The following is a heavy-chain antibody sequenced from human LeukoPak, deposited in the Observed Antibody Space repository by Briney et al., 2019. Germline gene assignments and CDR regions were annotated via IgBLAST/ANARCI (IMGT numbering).Heavy chain of an antibody. J-gene: IGHJ4*02. V-gene: IGHV3-7*01. Sequence: GGALRDSCAPPGFTLRTYWMSWVRQAPGRGPEWVASIKRDGSEKYYVDSLKGGCTISRDTAKNSLCMQMNRLRAENTPVYYCARDGAVTNGRYFDYWGQGTLVTVSS. D-gene: IGHD4-17*01. CDR1: GFTLRTYW. CDR3: ARDGAVTNGRYFDY. CDR2: IKRDGSEK.